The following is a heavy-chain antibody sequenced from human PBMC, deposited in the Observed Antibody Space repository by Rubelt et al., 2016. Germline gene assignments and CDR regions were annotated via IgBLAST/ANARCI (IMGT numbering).Heavy chain of an antibody. V-gene: IGHV3-74*01. CDR1: GFTFGRSW. CDR2: INENGRRV. D-gene: IGHD1-26*01. CDR3: VREVSGERDY. J-gene: IGHJ4*02. Sequence: EVHLVESGGGLVKPGGSLRLSCAASGFTFGRSWMHWVRQVPGKGLVWVSRINENGRRVDYADSVKGRFTISRDDPKCTGVLHMNSLRPEDTAMYFCVREVSGERDYWGQGALVTVSS.